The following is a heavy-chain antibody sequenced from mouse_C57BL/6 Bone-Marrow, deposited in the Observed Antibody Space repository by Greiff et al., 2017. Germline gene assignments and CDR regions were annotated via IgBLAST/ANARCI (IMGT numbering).Heavy chain of an antibody. J-gene: IGHJ4*01. Sequence: QVQLKQPGAELVKPGASVKMSCKASGYTFTSYWITWVKQRPGQGLEWIGDIYPGSGSTNYNEKFKSKATLSVATSSSTAYMQLSSLTSEDSAVYYCARGTAFYSMDYWGQGTSVTVSS. V-gene: IGHV1-55*01. CDR2: IYPGSGST. CDR3: ARGTAFYSMDY. CDR1: GYTFTSYW. D-gene: IGHD3-3*01.